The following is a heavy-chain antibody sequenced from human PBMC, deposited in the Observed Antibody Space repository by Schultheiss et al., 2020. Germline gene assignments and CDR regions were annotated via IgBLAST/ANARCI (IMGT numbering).Heavy chain of an antibody. CDR2: IYYSGST. Sequence: SETLSLTCTVSGGSISSGSYYWSWIRQPAGKGLEWIGYIYYSGSTNYNPSLKSRVTISVDTSKNQFSLKLSSVTAADTAVYYCARESYGSGSYYNGGGWFDPWGQGTLVTGYS. CDR3: ARESYGSGSYYNGGGWFDP. CDR1: GGSISSGSYY. J-gene: IGHJ5*02. V-gene: IGHV4-61*10. D-gene: IGHD3-10*01.